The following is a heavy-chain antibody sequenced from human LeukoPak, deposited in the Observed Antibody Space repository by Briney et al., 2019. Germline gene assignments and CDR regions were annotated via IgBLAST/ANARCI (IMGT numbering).Heavy chain of an antibody. CDR1: GYTFTVYS. Sequence: GASVKVSCKASGYTFTVYSINWVRQAPGQGLEWMGWINPNTAFPTHAQGFRGRFVFSVDTSVTTAYLQINSLKAEDTAVYYCARDASSGMFDYWGQGTLVTVSS. J-gene: IGHJ4*02. CDR2: INPNTAFP. CDR3: ARDASSGMFDY. V-gene: IGHV7-4-1*02. D-gene: IGHD1-26*01.